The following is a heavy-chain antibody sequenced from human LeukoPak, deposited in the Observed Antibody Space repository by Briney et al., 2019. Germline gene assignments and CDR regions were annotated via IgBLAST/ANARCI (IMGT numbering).Heavy chain of an antibody. J-gene: IGHJ4*02. V-gene: IGHV4-39*01. CDR1: GGSISSSSYY. CDR3: ARLRRGGWYAISLFDY. CDR2: IYYSGST. D-gene: IGHD6-19*01. Sequence: SETLSLTCTVSGGSISSSSYYWGWIRQPPGKGLEWIGSIYYSGSTYYNPSLKSRVTISVDTSKNQFSLKLSSVTAADTAVYYCARLRRGGWYAISLFDYWGQGTLVTVSS.